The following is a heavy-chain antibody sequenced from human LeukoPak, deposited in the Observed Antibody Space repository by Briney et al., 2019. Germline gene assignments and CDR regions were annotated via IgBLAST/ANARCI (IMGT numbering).Heavy chain of an antibody. Sequence: SETLSLTCTVSGGSVSSYYWSWIRQPPGKGLEWIGYIYTSGSTNYNPSLKSRVTISVDTSKNQFSLKLSSVTAADTAVYYCASSSSAYYDFWSGKTHAFDIWGQGTMVTVSS. CDR2: IYTSGST. V-gene: IGHV4-4*09. CDR3: ASSSSAYYDFWSGKTHAFDI. J-gene: IGHJ3*02. CDR1: GGSVSSYY. D-gene: IGHD3-3*01.